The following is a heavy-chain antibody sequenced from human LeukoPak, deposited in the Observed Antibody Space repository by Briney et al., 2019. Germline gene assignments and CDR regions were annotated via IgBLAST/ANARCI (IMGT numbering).Heavy chain of an antibody. J-gene: IGHJ4*02. CDR3: ARGGNYYVH. V-gene: IGHV3-30*03. Sequence: PGGSLRLSCAASGFTFSSYGMHWVRQAPGKGLEWVAVISYDGSNKYYADSVKGRFTISRDNSKNTLYLQMNSLRAEDTAVYYCARGGNYYVHWGQGTRVTVSS. CDR2: ISYDGSNK. CDR1: GFTFSSYG.